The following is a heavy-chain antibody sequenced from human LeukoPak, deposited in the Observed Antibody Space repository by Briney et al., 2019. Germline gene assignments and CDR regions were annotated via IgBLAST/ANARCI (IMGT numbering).Heavy chain of an antibody. CDR2: INWNDDK. J-gene: IGHJ4*02. CDR3: AHSRYCSSTSCQKFDY. Sequence: SGPTLVNPTQTLTLTCTFSGFSLTTSGVGVGWIRQPPGKALERLALINWNDDKRYSPSLKSRLTITKDISKNQVVLTMTNMDPVDTATYYCAHSRYCSSTSCQKFDYWGQGTLVSVSS. V-gene: IGHV2-5*01. CDR1: GFSLTTSGVG. D-gene: IGHD2-2*01.